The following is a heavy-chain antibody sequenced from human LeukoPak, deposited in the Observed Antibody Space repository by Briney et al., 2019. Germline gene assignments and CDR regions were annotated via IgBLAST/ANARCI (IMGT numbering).Heavy chain of an antibody. CDR3: ARAYQPLGGLSLPDY. V-gene: IGHV7-4-1*02. J-gene: IGHJ4*02. D-gene: IGHD3-16*02. CDR2: INPNTGNP. Sequence: GASVKVSCKASGYSFTTYAMNWLRQAPGQGLEWMGWINPNTGNPTHAPGFTGRFVFSLDTSVSTAYLQISGLKADDTAVYYCARAYQPLGGLSLPDYWGQGTLVSVSS. CDR1: GYSFTTYA.